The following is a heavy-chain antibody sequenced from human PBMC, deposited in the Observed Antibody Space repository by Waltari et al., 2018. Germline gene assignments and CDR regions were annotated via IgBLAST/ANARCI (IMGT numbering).Heavy chain of an antibody. CDR3: ARAVGVDDGFDI. V-gene: IGHV4-28*05. D-gene: IGHD3-10*01. Sequence: QVQLQESGPGLVKPSDTLSLTCVVSDYSIPTSTWWGWIRQPPGKGLEWIGYIYYSGTIYYNLSLKSRVAMSLDTSKNQLSLKLSSVAAVDTAVYYCARAVGVDDGFDIWGQGTVVTVSS. CDR1: DYSIPTSTW. J-gene: IGHJ3*02. CDR2: IYYSGTI.